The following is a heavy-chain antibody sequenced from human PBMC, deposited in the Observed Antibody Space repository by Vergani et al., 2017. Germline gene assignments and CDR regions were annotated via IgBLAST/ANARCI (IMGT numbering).Heavy chain of an antibody. CDR1: GFTFSSYA. CDR2: ISYDGSNK. D-gene: IGHD6-19*01. J-gene: IGHJ5*02. Sequence: QVQLVESGGGVVQPGRSLRLSCAASGFTFSSYAMHWVRQAPGKGLEWVAVISYDGSNKYYADSVKGRFTISRDNSKNTLYLQMNSLGAEDTAVYYCARARGWFLVDPWGQGTLVTVSS. V-gene: IGHV3-30-3*01. CDR3: ARARGWFLVDP.